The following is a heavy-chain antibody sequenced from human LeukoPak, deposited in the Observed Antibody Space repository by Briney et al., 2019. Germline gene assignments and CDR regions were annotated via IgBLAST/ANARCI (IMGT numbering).Heavy chain of an antibody. V-gene: IGHV3-21*01. CDR1: GFTFSSYS. D-gene: IGHD3-10*01. CDR2: ISSSSSYI. CDR3: ASYGSGSYYNGVG. J-gene: IGHJ4*02. Sequence: GGSLRLSCAASGFTFSSYSMNWVRQAPGKGLEWVSSISSSSSYIYYADSVKGRFTISRDNAKNPLYLQMNSLRAEDTAVYYCASYGSGSYYNGVGWGQGTLVTVSS.